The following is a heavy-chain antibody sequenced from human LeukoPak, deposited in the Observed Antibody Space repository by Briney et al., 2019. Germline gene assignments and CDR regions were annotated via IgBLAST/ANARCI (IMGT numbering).Heavy chain of an antibody. V-gene: IGHV3-30*03. D-gene: IGHD6-19*01. Sequence: GGSLRLSCAASGFTFSSYSMNWVRQAPGKGLEWVAVMSNDGNNKYYADSVKGRFTISRDNSKNTLYLQMNSLRAEDTAVYYCARDRYSSGWYGAFDIWGQGTMVTVSS. CDR3: ARDRYSSGWYGAFDI. CDR2: MSNDGNNK. J-gene: IGHJ3*02. CDR1: GFTFSSYS.